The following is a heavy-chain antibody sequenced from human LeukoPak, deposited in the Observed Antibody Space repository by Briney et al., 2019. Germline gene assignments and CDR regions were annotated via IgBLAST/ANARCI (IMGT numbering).Heavy chain of an antibody. V-gene: IGHV3-74*01. CDR3: AKDRPRHSLPSHFDY. J-gene: IGHJ4*02. Sequence: NSDGSSTSYADSVEARFTISRDNSKTTLYLQMNSLRAEDTAVYYCAKDRPRHSLPSHFDYWGQGTLVTVSS. D-gene: IGHD6-6*01. CDR2: NSDGSST.